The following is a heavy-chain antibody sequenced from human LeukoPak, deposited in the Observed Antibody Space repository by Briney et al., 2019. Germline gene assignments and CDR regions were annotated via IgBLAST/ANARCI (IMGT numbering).Heavy chain of an antibody. J-gene: IGHJ5*02. V-gene: IGHV4-59*01. CDR2: IYYSGST. CDR1: GGSISSYY. D-gene: IGHD3-10*01. CDR3: ARSPTRIMVRGVIITGWFDP. Sequence: SETLSLTCTVSGGSISSYYWSWIRQTPGKGLEWIGYIYYSGSTNYNPSLKSRVTISVDTSKNQFSLKLSSVTAADTAVYYCARSPTRIMVRGVIITGWFDPWGQGTLVTVSS.